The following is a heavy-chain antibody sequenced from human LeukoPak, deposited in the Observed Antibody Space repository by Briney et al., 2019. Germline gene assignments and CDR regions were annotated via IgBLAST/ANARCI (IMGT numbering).Heavy chain of an antibody. CDR1: GGSISSGSYY. CDR3: ARTDSSSWSYYFDY. Sequence: PSETLSLTCTVSGGSISSGSYYWGWIRQPPGKGLEWIGGIYYSGSTYYNPSLKSRVTISVDTSKNQFSLKLSSVTAADTAVYYCARTDSSSWSYYFDYWGQGTLVTVSS. CDR2: IYYSGST. V-gene: IGHV4-39*01. D-gene: IGHD6-13*01. J-gene: IGHJ4*02.